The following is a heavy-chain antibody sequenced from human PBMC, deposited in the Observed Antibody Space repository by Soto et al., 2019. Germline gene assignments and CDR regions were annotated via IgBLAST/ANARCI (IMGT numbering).Heavy chain of an antibody. Sequence: GGSLRLSCAASGFTFSSYSMNWVRQAPGKGLEWVSYISSSSSTIYYADSVKGRFTISRDNAKNSLYLQMNSLRDEDTAVYYCATHLVWRSYRPYDAFDIWGQGTMVTVSS. CDR2: ISSSSSTI. V-gene: IGHV3-48*02. CDR3: ATHLVWRSYRPYDAFDI. D-gene: IGHD3-16*02. CDR1: GFTFSSYS. J-gene: IGHJ3*02.